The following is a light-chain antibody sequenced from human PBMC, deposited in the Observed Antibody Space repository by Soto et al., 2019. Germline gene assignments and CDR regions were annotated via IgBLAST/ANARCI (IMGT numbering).Light chain of an antibody. J-gene: IGKJ4*01. CDR2: GAS. CDR3: QQRDSWPLT. CDR1: QSVSSSY. V-gene: IGKV3D-20*02. Sequence: EIVLTQSPGTQSLSPGERATLSCRASQSVSSSYLAWYQQKPGQAPRLLIYGASSRATGIPDRFSGSGSGTDFTLTISSLEPEDFAVYYCQQRDSWPLTFGGGTKVDIK.